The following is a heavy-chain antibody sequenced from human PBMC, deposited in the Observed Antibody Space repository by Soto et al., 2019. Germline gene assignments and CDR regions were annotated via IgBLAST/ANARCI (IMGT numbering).Heavy chain of an antibody. V-gene: IGHV3-23*01. CDR1: GFTFSSYA. D-gene: IGHD3-16*02. J-gene: IGHJ6*02. CDR2: ISGSGGST. Sequence: GGSLRLSCAASGFTFSSYAMSWVRQAPGKGLEWVSAISGSGGSTYYAGSVKGRFTISRDNSKNTLYLQMNSLRAEDTAVYYCAKAAYDYVWGSYRPHYYYYGMDVWGQGTTVTVSS. CDR3: AKAAYDYVWGSYRPHYYYYGMDV.